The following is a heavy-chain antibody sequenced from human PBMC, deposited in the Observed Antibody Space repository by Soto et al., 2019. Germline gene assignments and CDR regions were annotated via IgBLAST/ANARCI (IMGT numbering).Heavy chain of an antibody. CDR3: TTDTRRMSVFVAPWDS. V-gene: IGHV3-15*01. J-gene: IGHJ4*02. D-gene: IGHD2-15*01. CDR2: IKSRSDGGTP. CDR1: GFTLSNAW. Sequence: EVQLEESGGGPVEPGGSLRLSCAASGFTLSNAWMNWVRHTPGRGLEWVGRIKSRSDGGTPDYGAPVKGRFTISRDNSLNTFYLQMNSLTAEDTGVYSCTTDTRRMSVFVAPWDSWGQGTLVTVSS.